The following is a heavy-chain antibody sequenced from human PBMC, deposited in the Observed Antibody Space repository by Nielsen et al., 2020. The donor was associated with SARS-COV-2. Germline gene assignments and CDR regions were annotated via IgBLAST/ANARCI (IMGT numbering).Heavy chain of an antibody. J-gene: IGHJ3*02. Sequence: SVKVSCKASGGTFSSYAISWVRQAPGQGLEWMGGIIPIFGTANYAQKFQGRVTITADKSTSTAYMELSSLRSEDTAAYYCARGGDIVLMVYAINDAFDIWGQGTMVTVSS. CDR3: ARGGDIVLMVYAINDAFDI. CDR2: IIPIFGTA. D-gene: IGHD2-8*01. V-gene: IGHV1-69*06. CDR1: GGTFSSYA.